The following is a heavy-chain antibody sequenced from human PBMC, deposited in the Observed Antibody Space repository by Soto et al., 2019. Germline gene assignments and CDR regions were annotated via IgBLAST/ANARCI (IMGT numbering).Heavy chain of an antibody. D-gene: IGHD3-3*01. CDR1: GFTFSSYA. Sequence: GGSLRLSCAASGFTFSSYAMSWVRQAPGKGLEWVSAISGSGGSTYYADSVKGRFTISRDNSKNTLYLQMNSLRAEDTAIYYCAKSQWLLYRYRFDYWGQGTLVTVSS. CDR2: ISGSGGST. CDR3: AKSQWLLYRYRFDY. V-gene: IGHV3-23*01. J-gene: IGHJ4*02.